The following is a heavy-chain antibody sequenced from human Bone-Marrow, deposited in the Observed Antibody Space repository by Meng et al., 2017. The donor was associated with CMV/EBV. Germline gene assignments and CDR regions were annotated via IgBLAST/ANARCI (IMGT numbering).Heavy chain of an antibody. Sequence: RGSLRLSCAASGFTFSSYAMHWVRQAPGKGLEWVAAISYDGSNKYYADSVKGRFTISRDNSKNTLYLQMNSLRAEDTAVYYCARDRGYDYYYGMDVWGPGNTVNVSS. D-gene: IGHD3-10*01. CDR1: GFTFSSYA. CDR2: ISYDGSNK. V-gene: IGHV3-30*14. CDR3: ARDRGYDYYYGMDV. J-gene: IGHJ6*02.